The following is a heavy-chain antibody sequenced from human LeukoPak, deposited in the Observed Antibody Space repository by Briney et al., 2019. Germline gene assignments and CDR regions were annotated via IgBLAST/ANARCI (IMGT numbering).Heavy chain of an antibody. J-gene: IGHJ4*02. CDR2: INSDGSRI. V-gene: IGHV3-74*01. CDR1: GFTFSSYW. CDR3: AKSAAEVTAMTLDY. D-gene: IGHD2-21*02. Sequence: GGSLRLSCAASGFTFSSYWMHRVRQAPGKGLVWVSRINSDGSRISYADSVKGRFTISRDNAKNTLYLQMNSLRAEDTAMYYCAKSAAEVTAMTLDYWGQGTLVTVSS.